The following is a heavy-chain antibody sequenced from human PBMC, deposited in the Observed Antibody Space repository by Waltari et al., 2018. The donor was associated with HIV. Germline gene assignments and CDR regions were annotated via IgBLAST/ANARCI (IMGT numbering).Heavy chain of an antibody. V-gene: IGHV1-69*01. D-gene: IGHD3-10*01. J-gene: IGHJ3*01. Sequence: HVQLVQTGAEVKKPGSSVAGSCNAAGGALTTFAFTCVQQDPGQGLEWVGGFNPIVGAENNEQKFQERVSISGDGSTGTDYMELRSLTADDRATYFCARSDFGELVRGQRAFDVWGQGTMVIVSS. CDR2: FNPIVGAE. CDR1: GGALTTFA. CDR3: ARSDFGELVRGQRAFDV.